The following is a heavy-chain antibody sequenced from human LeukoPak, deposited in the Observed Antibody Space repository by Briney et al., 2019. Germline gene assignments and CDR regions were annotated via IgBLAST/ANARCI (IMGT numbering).Heavy chain of an antibody. CDR3: ARGLRCSGGSCVRAFYYGMDV. CDR1: GFTFSDYY. CDR2: ISSSGSTI. Sequence: GGSLRLSCAASGFTFSDYYMSWIRQAPGKGLEWVSYISSSGSTIYYADSVKGRFTISRDNAKNSLYLQMNSLRAEDTAVYYCARGLRCSGGSCVRAFYYGMDVWGQGTTVTVSS. V-gene: IGHV3-11*01. D-gene: IGHD2-15*01. J-gene: IGHJ6*02.